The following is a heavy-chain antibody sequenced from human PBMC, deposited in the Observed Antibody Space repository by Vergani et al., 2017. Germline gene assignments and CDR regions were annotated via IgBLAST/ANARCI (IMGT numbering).Heavy chain of an antibody. CDR3: ARGGQQLGPSFDY. CDR2: IYYSGST. CDR1: GGSISSSSYY. V-gene: IGHV4-31*03. D-gene: IGHD6-13*01. Sequence: QLQLQESGPGLVKPSETLSLTCTVSGGSISSSSYYWSWIRQHPGKGLEWIGYIYYSGSTYYNPSLKSRVTISVDTSKNQFSLKLSSVTAADTAVYYCARGGQQLGPSFDYWGQGTLVTVSS. J-gene: IGHJ4*02.